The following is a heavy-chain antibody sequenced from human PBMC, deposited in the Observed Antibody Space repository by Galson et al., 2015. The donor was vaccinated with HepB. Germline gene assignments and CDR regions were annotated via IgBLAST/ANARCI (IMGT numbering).Heavy chain of an antibody. Sequence: SVKVSCKASGYTFTSYGISWVRQAPGQGLEWMGWISAYNGNTNYAQKLQGRVTMTTDTSTSTAYMELRSLRSDDTAVYYCARDGIGYCSSTSCYQPKYYFDYWGQGTLVTVSS. D-gene: IGHD2-2*01. CDR2: ISAYNGNT. CDR3: ARDGIGYCSSTSCYQPKYYFDY. J-gene: IGHJ4*02. V-gene: IGHV1-18*01. CDR1: GYTFTSYG.